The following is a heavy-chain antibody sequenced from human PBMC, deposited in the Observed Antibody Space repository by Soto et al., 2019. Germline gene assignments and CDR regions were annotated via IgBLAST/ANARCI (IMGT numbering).Heavy chain of an antibody. D-gene: IGHD3-22*01. CDR1: GYSFATSG. CDR2: ISAYNGNT. Sequence: QVKLVQSGTEVKQPGASMKVSCKASGYSFATSGISWVRQAPGQGLEWTGWISAYNGNTNYDQKLQDRVTMTTDTSTSTAYLELRNLRSEDTAVYNCARAVQYYDSSGYANWGQGTLVTFPS. J-gene: IGHJ4*02. CDR3: ARAVQYYDSSGYAN. V-gene: IGHV1-18*01.